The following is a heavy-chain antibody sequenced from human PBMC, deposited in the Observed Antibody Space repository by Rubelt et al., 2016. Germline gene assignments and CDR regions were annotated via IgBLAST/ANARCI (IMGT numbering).Heavy chain of an antibody. CDR2: INPSGGST. J-gene: IGHJ4*02. CDR1: GYTFNVYY. CDR3: ARNEGGGLDY. Sequence: QVQLVQSGAEVKKPGASVKVSCKASGYTFNVYYMHWVRQAPGQGLEWMGFINPSGGSTSYAQKFQDRVIMTRDPSTSTVYMELSSLKSEDTAVFYCARNEGGGLDYWGQGTLVIVSS. V-gene: IGHV1-46*02. D-gene: IGHD3-16*01.